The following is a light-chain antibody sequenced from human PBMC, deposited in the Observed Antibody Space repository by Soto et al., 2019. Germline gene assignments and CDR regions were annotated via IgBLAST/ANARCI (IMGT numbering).Light chain of an antibody. Sequence: EIVMTQSPATLSVSPGERATLSCRASQSVSSKLAWYQQKPGQAPRLLIYGASTRATGIPARFSGSGSGTEFTLTISSLQSEDFAIHYCQHYNNWPPITFDQGTRLEIK. CDR3: QHYNNWPPIT. V-gene: IGKV3-15*01. CDR1: QSVSSK. J-gene: IGKJ5*01. CDR2: GAS.